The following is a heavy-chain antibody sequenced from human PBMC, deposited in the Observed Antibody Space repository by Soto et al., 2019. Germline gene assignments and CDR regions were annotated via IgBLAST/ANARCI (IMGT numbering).Heavy chain of an antibody. CDR1: GGAVSSGSYY. CDR2: IYYTGST. V-gene: IGHV4-61*01. Sequence: PSEPLSLTSTVYGGAVSSGSYYWSWIRQPPGKGLEWIGYIYYTGSTNYNPSLKSRVTISVDTSKNQYSLKLSSVTAADTAVYYCASMYGGDYFDYWGQGTLVTVSS. J-gene: IGHJ4*02. D-gene: IGHD4-17*01. CDR3: ASMYGGDYFDY.